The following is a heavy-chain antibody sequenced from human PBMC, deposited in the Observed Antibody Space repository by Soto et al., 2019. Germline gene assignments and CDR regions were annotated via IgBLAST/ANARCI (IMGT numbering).Heavy chain of an antibody. V-gene: IGHV1-2*04. Sequence: ASVKVSCKASGYTFTGYYMHWVRQAPGQGLEWMGWINPNSGGTNYAQKFQGWVTMTRDTSISTAYMELSRLRSDDTAVYYCARSLLPNCSSTSCPTMRGWFDPWGQGTLVTVSS. D-gene: IGHD2-2*01. CDR2: INPNSGGT. J-gene: IGHJ5*02. CDR1: GYTFTGYY. CDR3: ARSLLPNCSSTSCPTMRGWFDP.